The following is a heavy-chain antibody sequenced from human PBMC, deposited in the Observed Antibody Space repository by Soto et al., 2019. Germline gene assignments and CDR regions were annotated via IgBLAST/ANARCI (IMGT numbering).Heavy chain of an antibody. Sequence: QVQLQESGPGLVKPSETLSLTCTVSGGSISSYYWSWIRQPPGKGLEWIGYIYYSGSSTYNPSLKSRVTISVDTSKNQFSLKLSSVTAADTAVYYCARVRREDYYYYYMDVWGKGTTVTVSS. V-gene: IGHV4-59*01. CDR2: IYYSGSS. CDR3: ARVRREDYYYYYMDV. J-gene: IGHJ6*03. CDR1: GGSISSYY.